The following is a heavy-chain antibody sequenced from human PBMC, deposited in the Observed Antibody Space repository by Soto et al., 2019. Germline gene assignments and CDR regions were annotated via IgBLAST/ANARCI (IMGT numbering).Heavy chain of an antibody. CDR1: GYTFTSYD. J-gene: IGHJ6*03. Sequence: ASVKVSCKASGYTFTSYDINWVRQATGQGLEWMGWMNPNSGNTGYAQKFQGRVTMTRNTSISTAYMELSSLRSEDTAVYYCARVHHYYYYMDVWGKGTTVTVSS. V-gene: IGHV1-8*01. CDR2: MNPNSGNT. CDR3: ARVHHYYYYMDV.